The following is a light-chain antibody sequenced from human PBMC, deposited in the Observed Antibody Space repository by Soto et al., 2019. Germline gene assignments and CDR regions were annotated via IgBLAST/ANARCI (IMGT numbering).Light chain of an antibody. Sequence: EIVLTQSPGILSWSPLDIAAVAVMASQSVGGNVAWYQQIPGQPPKLLIFGASSRATGIADKFSGSGSGTDFTLTISRLEPADFALYYCQHYGAAPITFGQGTRLEI. V-gene: IGKV3-20*01. J-gene: IGKJ5*01. CDR1: QSVGGN. CDR2: GAS. CDR3: QHYGAAPIT.